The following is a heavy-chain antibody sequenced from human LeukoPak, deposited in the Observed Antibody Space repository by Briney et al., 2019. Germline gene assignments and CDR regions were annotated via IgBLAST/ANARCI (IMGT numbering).Heavy chain of an antibody. D-gene: IGHD6-13*01. V-gene: IGHV1-2*02. CDR1: GYTFTVYY. Sequence: ASVKVSCKASGYTFTVYYMHWVRQAPGQGLELMGWINPNSGGTNYAKKFQGRVTMTRDTSISTAYMELSRLRSDDTAVYYCARNLITTWSIATPDWYFDLWGRGTLVTVSS. CDR3: ARNLITTWSIATPDWYFDL. J-gene: IGHJ2*01. CDR2: INPNSGGT.